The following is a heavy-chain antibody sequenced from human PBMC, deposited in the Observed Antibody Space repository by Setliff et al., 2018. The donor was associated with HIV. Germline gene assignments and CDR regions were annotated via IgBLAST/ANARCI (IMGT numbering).Heavy chain of an antibody. CDR3: ARGPGHDSSGYYYDYYYMDV. D-gene: IGHD3-22*01. CDR1: GGSISSYY. Sequence: PSETLSLTCTVSGGSISSYYWSWIRQPPGKGLEWIGYIYTSGSTNYNPSLKSRVTISVDTSKNQFSLKLSSVTAADTAAYYCARGPGHDSSGYYYDYYYMDVWGKGTTVTVSS. CDR2: IYTSGST. J-gene: IGHJ6*03. V-gene: IGHV4-4*08.